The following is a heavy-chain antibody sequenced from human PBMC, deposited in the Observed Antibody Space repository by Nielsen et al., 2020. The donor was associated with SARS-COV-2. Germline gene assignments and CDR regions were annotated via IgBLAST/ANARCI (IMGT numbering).Heavy chain of an antibody. CDR3: TAGALWFGELLRVDWFDP. Sequence: ASVKVSCKASGYTFTGYYMHWVRQAPGQGLEWMGRINPNSGGTNYAQKFQGRVTMTRDTSISTAYMELSRLRSDDTAVYYCTAGALWFGELLRVDWFDPWGQGTLVTVSS. CDR1: GYTFTGYY. V-gene: IGHV1-2*06. J-gene: IGHJ5*02. D-gene: IGHD3-10*01. CDR2: INPNSGGT.